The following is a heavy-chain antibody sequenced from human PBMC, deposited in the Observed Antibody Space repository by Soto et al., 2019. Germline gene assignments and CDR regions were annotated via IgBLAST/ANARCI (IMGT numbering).Heavy chain of an antibody. CDR3: ARGDQRQKETFDY. Sequence: SVKVSCKASGGTFSSYAISWVRQAPGQGLEWMGGIIPIFGTANYAQKFQGRVTITADKSTSTAYMELSSLRSEDTAVYYCARGDQRQKETFDYWGQGTLVTVSS. CDR2: IIPIFGTA. J-gene: IGHJ4*02. V-gene: IGHV1-69*06. CDR1: GGTFSSYA.